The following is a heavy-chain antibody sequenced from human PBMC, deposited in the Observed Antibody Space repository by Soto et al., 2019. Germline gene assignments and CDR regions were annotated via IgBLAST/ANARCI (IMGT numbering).Heavy chain of an antibody. CDR2: LSDGGENT. J-gene: IGHJ4*02. V-gene: IGHV3-23*01. Sequence: HPGGSLRLSCAASGFSFSTSAMTWVRQAPGRGLDWVSTLSDGGENTFYADSVRGRFTISRDNSKNTLYLQMNSLRADDTAVYYCAKCHGSGNYFDYWGQGTLVTVSA. CDR1: GFSFSTSA. CDR3: AKCHGSGNYFDY. D-gene: IGHD3-10*01.